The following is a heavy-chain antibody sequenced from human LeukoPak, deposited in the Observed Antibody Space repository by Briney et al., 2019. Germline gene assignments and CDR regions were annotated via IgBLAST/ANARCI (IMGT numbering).Heavy chain of an antibody. CDR3: AKDGDGSGYDPNWFDP. CDR1: GFTFSSYS. V-gene: IGHV3-21*01. J-gene: IGHJ5*02. Sequence: GGSLRLSCAASGFTFSSYSMNWVRQAPGKGLEWVSSISSSSSYIYCADSVKGRFTISRDNAKNSLYLQMNSLRAEDTAVYYCAKDGDGSGYDPNWFDPWGQGTLVTVSS. D-gene: IGHD5-12*01. CDR2: ISSSSSYI.